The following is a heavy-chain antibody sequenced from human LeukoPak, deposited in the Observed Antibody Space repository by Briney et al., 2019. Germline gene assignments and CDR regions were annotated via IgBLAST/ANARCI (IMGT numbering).Heavy chain of an antibody. CDR2: ISSSSSYT. Sequence: PGGSLRLPCAASGFTFSDYYMSWLRQAPGKGLEWVSYISSSSSYTNYADSVKGRFTISRDNAKNSLYLQMNSLRAEDTAVYYCARGSKSWFGETIFDYWGQGTLVTVSS. CDR1: GFTFSDYY. CDR3: ARGSKSWFGETIFDY. J-gene: IGHJ4*02. V-gene: IGHV3-11*06. D-gene: IGHD3-10*01.